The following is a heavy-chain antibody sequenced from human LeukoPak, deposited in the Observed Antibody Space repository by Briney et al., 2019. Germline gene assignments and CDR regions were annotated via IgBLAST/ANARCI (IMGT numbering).Heavy chain of an antibody. D-gene: IGHD3-22*01. CDR3: ARTLYDSGGYYSYGAFDV. CDR1: GGSFSGYY. CDR2: INHSGST. J-gene: IGHJ3*01. V-gene: IGHV4-34*01. Sequence: PSETLSLTCAVYGGSFSGYYWSWIRQPPGKGLEWIGEINHSGSTNYNPSLKSRVTISVDTSKNQFSLKLSSVTAADTAVYYCARTLYDSGGYYSYGAFDVWGQGTMVTVSS.